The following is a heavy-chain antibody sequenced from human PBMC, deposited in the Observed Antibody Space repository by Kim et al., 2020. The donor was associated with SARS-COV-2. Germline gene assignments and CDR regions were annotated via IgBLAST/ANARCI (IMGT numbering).Heavy chain of an antibody. CDR2: IYYSGST. J-gene: IGHJ5*02. V-gene: IGHV4-39*01. D-gene: IGHD3-3*01. CDR1: GGSISSSSYY. Sequence: SETLSLTCTVSGGSISSSSYYWGWIRQPPGKGLEWIGNIYYSGSTYYNPSLKSRVTISVDTSKNQFSLKLSSVTAADTAVYYCARQETLTIFGVVISPSWFDPWGQGTLVTVSS. CDR3: ARQETLTIFGVVISPSWFDP.